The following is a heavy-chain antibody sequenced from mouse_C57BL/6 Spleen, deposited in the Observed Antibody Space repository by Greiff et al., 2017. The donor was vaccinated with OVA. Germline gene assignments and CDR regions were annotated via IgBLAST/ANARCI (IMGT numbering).Heavy chain of an antibody. CDR2: IDPSDSYT. CDR3: ARGTAQATSYAMDY. J-gene: IGHJ4*01. Sequence: VQLQQPGAELVRPGTSVKLSCKASGYTFTSYWMHWVKQRPGQGLEWIGVIDPSDSYTNYNQKFKGKATLTVDTSSSTAYMQLSSLTSEDSAIYYCARGTAQATSYAMDYWGQGTSVTVSS. CDR1: GYTFTSYW. V-gene: IGHV1-59*01. D-gene: IGHD3-1*01.